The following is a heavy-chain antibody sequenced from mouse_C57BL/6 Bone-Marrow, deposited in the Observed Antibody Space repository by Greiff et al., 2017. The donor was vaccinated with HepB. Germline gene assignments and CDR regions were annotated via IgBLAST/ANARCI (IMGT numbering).Heavy chain of an antibody. Sequence: EVQGVESGGGLVQPGGSMKLSCVASGFTFSNYWMNWVRQSPEKGLEWVAQIRLKSDNYATHYAESVKGRFPISRDDSKSSVYLQMNNLRAEDTGIYYCTSYSRGYWGQGTTLTVSS. CDR3: TSYSRGY. CDR2: IRLKSDNYAT. D-gene: IGHD2-14*01. V-gene: IGHV6-3*01. J-gene: IGHJ2*01. CDR1: GFTFSNYW.